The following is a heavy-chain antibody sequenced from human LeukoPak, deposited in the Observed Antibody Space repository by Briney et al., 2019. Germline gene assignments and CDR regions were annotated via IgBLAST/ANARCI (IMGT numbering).Heavy chain of an antibody. Sequence: SETLSLTCTVSGGSISSYYWSWIRQPPGKGLEWIGYIYYSGSTNYNPSLKSRVTISVDTSKYQFSLKLSSVTAADTAVYYCARGSTFPAYDFWSGSTTTLDYWGQGTLVTVSS. CDR3: ARGSTFPAYDFWSGSTTTLDY. V-gene: IGHV4-59*01. CDR1: GGSISSYY. J-gene: IGHJ4*02. D-gene: IGHD3-3*01. CDR2: IYYSGST.